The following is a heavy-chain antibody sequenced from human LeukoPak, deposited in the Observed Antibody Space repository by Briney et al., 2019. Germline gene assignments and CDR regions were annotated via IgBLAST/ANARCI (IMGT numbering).Heavy chain of an antibody. J-gene: IGHJ4*02. CDR3: AKAPPYKKYFDY. CDR2: ISGSGVSI. Sequence: PGGSLRLSCAVSGFTFSSYAISWVRQAPGKGLEWVSTISGSGVSIYYADSVKGRFTISRENSKNTVYLQMSSLRVEDTAVYYCAKAPPYKKYFDYWGQGTLVTVSS. D-gene: IGHD1-1*01. CDR1: GFTFSSYA. V-gene: IGHV3-23*01.